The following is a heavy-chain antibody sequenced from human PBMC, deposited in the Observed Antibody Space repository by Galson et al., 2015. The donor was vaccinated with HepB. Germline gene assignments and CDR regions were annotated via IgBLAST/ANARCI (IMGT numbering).Heavy chain of an antibody. CDR3: ASLETRGMTTMPFDY. CDR2: ISYDGINK. Sequence: SLRLSCAASGFNFDDYAMHWVRQAPGKGLEWVALISYDGINKYYADSLKGRFTISRDKSKNTLFLQMNNMRGEDTALYYCASLETRGMTTMPFDYWGQGTLVTVSS. J-gene: IGHJ4*02. D-gene: IGHD5-24*01. V-gene: IGHV3-30-3*01. CDR1: GFNFDDYA.